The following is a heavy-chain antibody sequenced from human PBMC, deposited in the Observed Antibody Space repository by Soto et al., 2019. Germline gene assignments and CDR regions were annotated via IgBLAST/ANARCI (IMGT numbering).Heavy chain of an antibody. CDR3: AKDRPRDRGYSYVPSN. CDR2: ISYDGSNK. CDR1: GFTFSSYG. D-gene: IGHD5-18*01. J-gene: IGHJ4*02. Sequence: GGSLRLSCAASGFTFSSYGMHWVRQAPGKGLEWVAVISYDGSNKYYADSVKGRFTISRDNSKNTLYLQMNSLRAEDTAVYYCAKDRPRDRGYSYVPSNWGQGTLVTVSS. V-gene: IGHV3-30*18.